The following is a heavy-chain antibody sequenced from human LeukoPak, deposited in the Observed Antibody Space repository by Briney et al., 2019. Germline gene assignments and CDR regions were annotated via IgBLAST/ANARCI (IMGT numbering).Heavy chain of an antibody. CDR2: IYYSGST. Sequence: KTSQTLSLTCTVSGGSISSGDYYWSWIRQPPGKGLEWIGYIYYSGSTYYNPSLKSRVTISVDTSKNQFSLKLSSVTAADTAVYYCARAGRIAVRAFDYWGQGTLVTVSS. D-gene: IGHD1-1*01. J-gene: IGHJ4*02. CDR3: ARAGRIAVRAFDY. CDR1: GGSISSGDYY. V-gene: IGHV4-30-4*08.